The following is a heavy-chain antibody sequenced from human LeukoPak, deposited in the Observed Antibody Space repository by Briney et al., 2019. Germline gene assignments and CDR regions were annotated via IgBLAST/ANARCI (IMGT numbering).Heavy chain of an antibody. Sequence: SETLSLTCSVSGGSITDTNYYWAWIRQPPGKGLEWIANIYYTGTTYYNPSLKSRVTISVDTSNNQFSLKLSSATAADTAVYYCARAREVPATAIPGCVDYWGQGTLVTVSS. CDR2: IYYTGTT. V-gene: IGHV4-39*01. J-gene: IGHJ4*02. CDR1: GGSITDTNYY. D-gene: IGHD2-2*02. CDR3: ARAREVPATAIPGCVDY.